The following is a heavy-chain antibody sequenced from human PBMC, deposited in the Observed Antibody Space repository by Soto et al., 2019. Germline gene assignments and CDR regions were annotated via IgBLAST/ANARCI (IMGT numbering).Heavy chain of an antibody. CDR2: ISAYNGNT. J-gene: IGHJ6*02. Sequence: RASVKVSCKASGYTLTSYGISWVRQAPGQGLEWMGWISAYNGNTNYAQKLQGRVTMTTDTSTSTAYMELRSLRSDDTAVYYCARYRSLMATIYYYYGMDLWGQPTTVTVTS. CDR1: GYTLTSYG. CDR3: ARYRSLMATIYYYYGMDL. V-gene: IGHV1-18*01. D-gene: IGHD5-12*01.